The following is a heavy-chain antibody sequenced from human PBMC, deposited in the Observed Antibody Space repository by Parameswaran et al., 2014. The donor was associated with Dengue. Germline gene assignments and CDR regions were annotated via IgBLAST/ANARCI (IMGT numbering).Heavy chain of an antibody. V-gene: IGHV3-23*01. D-gene: IGHD3-10*01. J-gene: IGHJ5*02. CDR3: AKDLYYYGSGAYNWFDP. CDR2: ISGSGGST. Sequence: VRQAPGKGLEWVSAISGSGGSTYYADSVKGRFTISRDNSKNTLYLQMNSLRAEDTAVYYCAKDLYYYGSGAYNWFDPWGQGTLVTVSS.